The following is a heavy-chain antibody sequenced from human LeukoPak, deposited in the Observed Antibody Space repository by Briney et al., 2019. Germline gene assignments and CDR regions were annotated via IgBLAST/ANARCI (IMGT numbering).Heavy chain of an antibody. CDR1: GYTFTDSY. CDR2: ISPNNGDT. J-gene: IGHJ4*02. Sequence: GASVKVSCKPSGYTFTDSYIHWVRQAPGVGLQWMGWISPNNGDTKYAEEFQDRVTMTRDTSINTAYMELTGLTPDDTAVYYCVRSPIGASAYWGRGTLVTVSS. CDR3: VRSPIGASAY. V-gene: IGHV1-2*02. D-gene: IGHD3-10*01.